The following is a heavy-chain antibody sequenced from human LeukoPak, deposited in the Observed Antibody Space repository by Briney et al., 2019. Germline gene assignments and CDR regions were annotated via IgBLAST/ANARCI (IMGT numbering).Heavy chain of an antibody. Sequence: PSGTLSLTCAVAGGSISSNNWWSWVRQPPGKGLEWIGEIYHSGSTNYSPSLKSRVTISVDKSKNQFSLKLSSVTAADTAVYYCARDYWFGELFDYWGQGTLVTVSS. CDR1: GGSISSNNW. J-gene: IGHJ4*02. V-gene: IGHV4-4*02. D-gene: IGHD3-10*01. CDR2: IYHSGST. CDR3: ARDYWFGELFDY.